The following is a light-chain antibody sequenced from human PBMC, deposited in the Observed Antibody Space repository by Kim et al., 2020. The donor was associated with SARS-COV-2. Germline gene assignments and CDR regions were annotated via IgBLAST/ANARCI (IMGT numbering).Light chain of an antibody. Sequence: SWSPGDRAALSGRASQSISNDWAWYQQKPGQAPRLLIYDASKRATGISARFSGSGSGTGFTLTITSLAPEDFAVYYCQQRGDWPYTFGQGTKLEIK. CDR2: DAS. CDR1: QSISND. J-gene: IGKJ2*01. V-gene: IGKV3-11*01. CDR3: QQRGDWPYT.